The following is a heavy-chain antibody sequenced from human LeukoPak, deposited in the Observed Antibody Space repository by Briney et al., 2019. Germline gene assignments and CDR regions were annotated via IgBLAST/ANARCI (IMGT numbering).Heavy chain of an antibody. CDR1: GGSIGSYY. D-gene: IGHD6-19*01. J-gene: IGHJ6*03. Sequence: SETLSLTCTVSGGSIGSYYWSWIRQPPGKGLEWIGYIYYSGSTNYNPSLKSRVTISVDTSKNQFSLKLSSVTAADTAVYYCAGYSSGWSTYYYYMDVWGKGTTVTVSS. CDR2: IYYSGST. CDR3: AGYSSGWSTYYYYMDV. V-gene: IGHV4-59*01.